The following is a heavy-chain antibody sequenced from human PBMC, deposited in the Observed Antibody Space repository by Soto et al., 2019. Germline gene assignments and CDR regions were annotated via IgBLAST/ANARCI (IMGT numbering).Heavy chain of an antibody. D-gene: IGHD2-2*01. CDR3: ARDRFELGCSSTSCADDLFDP. J-gene: IGHJ5*02. CDR1: GYTFTSYG. CDR2: ISAYNGNT. V-gene: IGHV1-18*01. Sequence: ASVKVSCKASGYTFTSYGISWVRQAPGQGLEWMGWISAYNGNTNYAQKLQGRVTMTTDTSTSTAYMELRSLRSDDTAVYYCARDRFELGCSSTSCADDLFDPWGQGTLVIVSA.